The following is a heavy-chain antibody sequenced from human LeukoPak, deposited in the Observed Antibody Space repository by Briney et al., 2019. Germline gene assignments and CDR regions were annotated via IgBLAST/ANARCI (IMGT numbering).Heavy chain of an antibody. Sequence: GGSLRLSCAASGFTFSDYYMTWIRQAPGKGLKWVSYISSSGSTIYYADSVKGRFTISRDNAKNSLYLQMNSLRAEDTAVYYCARARSSPSWTYYYYYMDVWGKGTTVTVSS. V-gene: IGHV3-11*01. CDR3: ARARSSPSWTYYYYYMDV. J-gene: IGHJ6*03. D-gene: IGHD2-2*01. CDR1: GFTFSDYY. CDR2: ISSSGSTI.